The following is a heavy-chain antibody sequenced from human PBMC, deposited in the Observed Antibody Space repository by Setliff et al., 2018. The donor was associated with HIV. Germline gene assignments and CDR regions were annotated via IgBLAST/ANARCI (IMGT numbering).Heavy chain of an antibody. D-gene: IGHD3-22*01. CDR1: GFTFRNYG. J-gene: IGHJ4*02. CDR3: VRGGYYYDNTVFYGH. CDR2: TSYDGTYR. Sequence: LRLSCTASGFTFRNYGMNWVRQAPGKGLKWVAITSYDGTYRHYADSVRGRFTISRDNSRNTVYLDMNSLTAEDTAVYYCVRGGYYYDNTVFYGHWGQGTLVTVSS. V-gene: IGHV3-30*03.